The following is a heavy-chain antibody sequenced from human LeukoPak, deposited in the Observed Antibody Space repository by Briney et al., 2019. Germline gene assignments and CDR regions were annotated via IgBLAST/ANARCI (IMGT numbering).Heavy chain of an antibody. CDR3: VRENRGYNYGYFDY. J-gene: IGHJ4*02. V-gene: IGHV3-74*01. Sequence: PGGSLRLSCAASGFTFSTSWMHWVRQAPGQGLVWVSRINSVGSTTNYADFVKGRFTVSRDNAKNTLFLQMNSLRAEDTAIYFCVRENRGYNYGYFDYWDQGTLVTVSS. CDR2: INSVGSTT. CDR1: GFTFSTSW. D-gene: IGHD5-18*01.